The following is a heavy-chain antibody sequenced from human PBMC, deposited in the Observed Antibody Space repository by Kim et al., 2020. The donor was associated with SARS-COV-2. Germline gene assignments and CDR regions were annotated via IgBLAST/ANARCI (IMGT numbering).Heavy chain of an antibody. CDR2: IYYSGST. CDR1: GGSISSSSYY. Sequence: SETLSLTCTVSGGSISSSSYYWGWIRQPPGKGLEWIGSIYYSGSTYYNPSLKSRVTISVDTSKNQFSLKLSSVTAADTAVYYCARHAPPGSGSYLIRYYFDYWGQGTLVTVSS. J-gene: IGHJ4*02. D-gene: IGHD3-10*01. CDR3: ARHAPPGSGSYLIRYYFDY. V-gene: IGHV4-39*01.